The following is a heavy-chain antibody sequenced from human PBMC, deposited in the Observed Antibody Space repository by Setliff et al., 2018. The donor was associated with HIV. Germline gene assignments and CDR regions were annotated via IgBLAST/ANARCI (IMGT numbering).Heavy chain of an antibody. J-gene: IGHJ3*02. CDR3: ATSAAGSDAFEI. V-gene: IGHV4-59*12. CDR1: GGSITSYY. Sequence: SETLSLTCTVSGGSITSYYWGWIRQPPGKGLELIGYIYYSGFTYYKPSLKSRAMISVDTSKNQFSLNLSSVTAADTAVYYCATSAAGSDAFEIWGQGTMVTVSS. CDR2: IYYSGFT. D-gene: IGHD6-19*01.